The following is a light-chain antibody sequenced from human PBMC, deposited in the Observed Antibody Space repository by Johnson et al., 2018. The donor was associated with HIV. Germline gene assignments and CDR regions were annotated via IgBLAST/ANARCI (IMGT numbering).Light chain of an antibody. V-gene: IGLV1-51*01. J-gene: IGLJ1*01. CDR3: GIWDSSLSAYG. Sequence: QSVLTQPPSVSAAPGQKVTISCSGSSSNIGNNYVSWYQQLPGTAPKLLIYDNNKRPSGIPDRFSGSKSGTSATLGITGLQTGDEADYYGGIWDSSLSAYGFGTGTKVTVL. CDR1: SSNIGNNY. CDR2: DNN.